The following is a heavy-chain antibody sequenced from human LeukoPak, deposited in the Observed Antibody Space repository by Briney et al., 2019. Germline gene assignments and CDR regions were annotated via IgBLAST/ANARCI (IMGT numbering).Heavy chain of an antibody. CDR1: GFTFSSYW. V-gene: IGHV3-7*01. CDR2: IKQDRSEK. J-gene: IGHJ6*02. D-gene: IGHD2-2*01. CDR3: ARYGSSRGAYYYGMDV. Sequence: GGSLRLSCAASGFTFSSYWMSWVRQAPGKGLEWVANIKQDRSEKYYVDSVKGRFTISRDNAKNSLYLQMNSLRAEDTAVYYCARYGSSRGAYYYGMDVWGQGTTVTVSS.